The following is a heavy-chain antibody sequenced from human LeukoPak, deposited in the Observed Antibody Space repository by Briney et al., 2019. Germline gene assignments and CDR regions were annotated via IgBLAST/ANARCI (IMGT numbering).Heavy chain of an antibody. J-gene: IGHJ6*03. CDR1: GGSISSGNYY. Sequence: SQTLSLTXTVSGGSISSGNYYWSWIRQPAGKGLQWIGRIYTSGSTNYNPSLKSRVTISVDPSKNQFSLKLSSVTAADTAVYYCASHGSVVPAADYYYYYMDVWGKGTTVTVSS. CDR3: ASHGSVVPAADYYYYYMDV. D-gene: IGHD2-2*01. V-gene: IGHV4-61*02. CDR2: IYTSGST.